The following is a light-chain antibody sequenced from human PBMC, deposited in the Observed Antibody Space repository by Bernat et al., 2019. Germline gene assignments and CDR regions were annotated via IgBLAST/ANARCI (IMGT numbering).Light chain of an antibody. CDR3: QQYLRWPLT. CDR1: QSASSN. CDR2: AAS. J-gene: IGKJ4*01. V-gene: IGKV3-15*01. Sequence: EIVMTQSPATLSVSPGERATLSCRASQSASSNLAWYQQQPGQAPRLLIYAASTRATGLPARFSGTGSGTDCTLTITSLQSEDAAVYYCQQYLRWPLTFGVGTRVEIK.